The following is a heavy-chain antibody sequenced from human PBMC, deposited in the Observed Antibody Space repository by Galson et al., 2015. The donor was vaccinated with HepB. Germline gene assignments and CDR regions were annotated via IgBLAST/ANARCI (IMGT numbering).Heavy chain of an antibody. J-gene: IGHJ5*02. D-gene: IGHD6-13*01. Sequence: SVKVSCKASGYTFTSYAMHWVRQAPGQRLEWMGWINAGNGNTKYSQKFQGRVTITRDTSASTAYMELSSLRSEDTAVYYCARGPLAAAGTGWFDPWGQGTLVTVSS. V-gene: IGHV1-3*01. CDR1: GYTFTSYA. CDR2: INAGNGNT. CDR3: ARGPLAAAGTGWFDP.